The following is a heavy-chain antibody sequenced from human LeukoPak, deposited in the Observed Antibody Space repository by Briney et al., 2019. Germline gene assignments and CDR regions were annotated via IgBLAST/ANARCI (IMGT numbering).Heavy chain of an antibody. Sequence: SETLSLTCTVSGGSISSSYYWGWIRQPPGKGLEWIGSKYHGGSTYANPSLKSRVTISLDTSKNQFSLKLSSVTAADTAVFYCAAQLIRSNGIDYYYMDVWGSGTTVTVSS. D-gene: IGHD4-17*01. V-gene: IGHV4-39*07. CDR3: AAQLIRSNGIDYYYMDV. CDR2: KYHGGST. J-gene: IGHJ6*03. CDR1: GGSISSSYY.